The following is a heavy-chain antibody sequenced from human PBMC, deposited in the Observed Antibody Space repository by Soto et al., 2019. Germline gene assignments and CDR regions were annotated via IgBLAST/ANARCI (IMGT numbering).Heavy chain of an antibody. J-gene: IGHJ4*02. CDR1: GFTFSSYA. Sequence: GGSLRLSCAASGFTFSSYAMSWVRQAPGKGLEWVSAISGSGGSTYYADSVKGRFTISRDNSKNTLYLQMNSLRAEDTAVYYCAKDLLHEEKNYDSSGYSNFDYWGQGTLVTVSS. CDR3: AKDLLHEEKNYDSSGYSNFDY. D-gene: IGHD3-22*01. CDR2: ISGSGGST. V-gene: IGHV3-23*01.